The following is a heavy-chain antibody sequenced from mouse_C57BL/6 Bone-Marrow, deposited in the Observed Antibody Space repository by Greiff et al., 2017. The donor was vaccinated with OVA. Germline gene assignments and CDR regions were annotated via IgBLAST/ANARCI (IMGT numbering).Heavy chain of an antibody. Sequence: QVQLQQPGAELVMPGASVKLSCKASGYTFTSYWMHWVKQRPGQGLEWIGEIDPSDSYTNYNQKFKGKSTLTVDKSSSTAYMQLSSLTSEDSAVYHCARYYYVYFDYWGQGTTLTVSS. CDR2: IDPSDSYT. CDR3: ARYYYVYFDY. CDR1: GYTFTSYW. D-gene: IGHD1-1*01. V-gene: IGHV1-69*01. J-gene: IGHJ2*01.